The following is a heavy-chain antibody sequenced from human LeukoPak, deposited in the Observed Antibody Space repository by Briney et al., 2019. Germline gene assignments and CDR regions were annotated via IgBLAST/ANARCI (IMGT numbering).Heavy chain of an antibody. Sequence: GGSLRLSCAASGFTFNTYTMNWVRQAPGKELEWVSSISSSGTYIYYADSLKGRFTISRDNAKNSPYLQMNSLRAEDTAVYYCARVAGSGSPWGNWFDPWGQGTLVTVS. D-gene: IGHD6-19*01. J-gene: IGHJ5*02. CDR3: ARVAGSGSPWGNWFDP. V-gene: IGHV3-21*01. CDR2: ISSSGTYI. CDR1: GFTFNTYT.